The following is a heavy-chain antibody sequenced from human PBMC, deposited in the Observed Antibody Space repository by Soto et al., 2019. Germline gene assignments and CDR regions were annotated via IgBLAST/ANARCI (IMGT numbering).Heavy chain of an antibody. D-gene: IGHD3-3*01. CDR1: GFTFSSYW. Sequence: EVQLVESGGGLVQPGGSLRLSCAASGFTFSSYWMHWVRQAPGKGLVWVSRINSDGSSTSYADSVKGRFTISRDNAKNTLYLQMNSLRAEDTAVYYCARDYEFWSGYYTMWFDPWGQGTLVTVSS. CDR3: ARDYEFWSGYYTMWFDP. CDR2: INSDGSST. J-gene: IGHJ5*02. V-gene: IGHV3-74*01.